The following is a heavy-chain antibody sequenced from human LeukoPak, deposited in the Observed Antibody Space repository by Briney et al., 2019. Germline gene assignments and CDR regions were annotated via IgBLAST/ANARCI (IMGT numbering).Heavy chain of an antibody. D-gene: IGHD3-22*01. CDR1: GFTFNTFA. CDR3: VKDANYYDSSGYLIPFDY. J-gene: IGHJ4*02. CDR2: ISGSGTTS. Sequence: GGSPRLSCAASGFTFNTFAMTWVRQAPGKGLEWVSSISGSGTTSYYADSVKGRFTISRDNSNYTLFLQMNSLRAEDTALYYCVKDANYYDSSGYLIPFDYWGLGTLVTVSS. V-gene: IGHV3-23*01.